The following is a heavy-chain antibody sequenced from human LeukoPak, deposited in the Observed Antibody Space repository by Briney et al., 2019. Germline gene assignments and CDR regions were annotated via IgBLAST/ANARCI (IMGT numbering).Heavy chain of an antibody. CDR2: IWNDARHD. Sequence: GGSLRLSCAASGFTFSTYGMHWVRQAPGKGLEWVAVIWNDARHDNYADSVRGRLTISRDNSKNTLSLQMNSLRAEDTAVYYCARDLCSGGRCRYAEYWGQGALVTVSS. D-gene: IGHD2-15*01. CDR1: GFTFSTYG. CDR3: ARDLCSGGRCRYAEY. V-gene: IGHV3-33*01. J-gene: IGHJ4*02.